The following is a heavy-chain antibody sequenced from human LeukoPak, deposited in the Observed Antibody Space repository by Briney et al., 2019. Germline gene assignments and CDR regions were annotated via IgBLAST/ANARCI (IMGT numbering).Heavy chain of an antibody. CDR3: AREKVGIPAFDI. CDR1: GYTFTSYG. V-gene: IGHV1-18*01. J-gene: IGHJ3*02. Sequence: ASVKVSCKASGYTFTSYGISWVRQAPGQGLEWMGWISAYNSNTNYAQKFQGRVTMTRDTSISTAYMELSRLRSDDTAVYYCAREKVGIPAFDIWGQGTVVSVSS. CDR2: ISAYNSNT. D-gene: IGHD2-21*01.